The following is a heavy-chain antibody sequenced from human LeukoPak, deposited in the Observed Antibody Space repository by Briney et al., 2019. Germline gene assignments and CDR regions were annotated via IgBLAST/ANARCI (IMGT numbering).Heavy chain of an antibody. J-gene: IGHJ3*02. CDR3: AKPEQGYCSGGSCYSASAFDI. CDR1: GFTFSSYG. D-gene: IGHD2-15*01. CDR2: ISYDGSNK. Sequence: PGGSLRLSCAASGFTFSSYGMHWVRQAPGKGLEWVAVISYDGSNKYYADSVKGRFTISRDNSKNTLYLQMNSLRAEDTAVYYCAKPEQGYCSGGSCYSASAFDIWGQGTMVTVSS. V-gene: IGHV3-30*18.